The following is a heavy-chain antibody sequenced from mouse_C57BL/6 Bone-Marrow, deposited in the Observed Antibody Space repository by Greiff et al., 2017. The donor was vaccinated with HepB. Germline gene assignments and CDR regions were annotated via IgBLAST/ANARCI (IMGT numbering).Heavy chain of an antibody. Sequence: VQLQQSGAELARPGASVKLSCKASGYTFTSYGISWVKQRTGQGLEWIGEIYPRSGNTYYNEKFKGKATLTADKSSSTAYMELRSLTSEDSAVYFCASRTGTYYYAMDYWGQGTSVTVSS. V-gene: IGHV1-81*01. D-gene: IGHD4-1*01. CDR3: ASRTGTYYYAMDY. CDR2: IYPRSGNT. CDR1: GYTFTSYG. J-gene: IGHJ4*01.